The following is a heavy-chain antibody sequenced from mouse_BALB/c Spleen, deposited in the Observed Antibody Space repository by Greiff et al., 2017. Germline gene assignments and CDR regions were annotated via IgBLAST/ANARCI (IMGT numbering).Heavy chain of an antibody. V-gene: IGHV3-6*02. CDR3: AGRGPAWFAY. Sequence: EVQLVESGPGLVKPSQSLSLTCSVTGYSITSGYYWNWIRQFPGNKLEWMGYISYDGSNNYNPSLKNRISITRDTSKNQFFLKLNSVTTEDTATYYCAGRGPAWFAYWGQGTLVTVSA. J-gene: IGHJ3*01. CDR1: GYSITSGYY. CDR2: ISYDGSN.